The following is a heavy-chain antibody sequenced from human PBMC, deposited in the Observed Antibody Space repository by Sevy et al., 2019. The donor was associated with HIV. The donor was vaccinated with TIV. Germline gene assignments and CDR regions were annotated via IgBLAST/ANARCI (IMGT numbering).Heavy chain of an antibody. J-gene: IGHJ4*02. CDR2: VYYSGSA. CDR1: GDSITSNNYY. CDR3: ARHRTYGGRGYFPYYFDT. V-gene: IGHV4-39*01. D-gene: IGHD3-22*01. Sequence: SETLSLSCTVSGDSITSNNYYWGWLRQPPGKGLEWIGSVYYSGSAYYNPSLKGRRAMSVDTATNEFSLRLTSVTAADMGVYHCARHRTYGGRGYFPYYFDTWGQGTLVTVSS.